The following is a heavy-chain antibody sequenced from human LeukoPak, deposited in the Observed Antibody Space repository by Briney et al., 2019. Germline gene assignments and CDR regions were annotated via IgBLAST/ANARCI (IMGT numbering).Heavy chain of an antibody. Sequence: EASVKVSCKASGYTFTGYYMHWVRQAPGQGLEWMGWINPNSGGTNYAQKFQGRVTMTRDTSISTAYMEPSRLRSDDTAVYYCARGPYDFWSGYTYYYMDVWGKGTTVTVSS. D-gene: IGHD3-3*01. CDR1: GYTFTGYY. CDR2: INPNSGGT. J-gene: IGHJ6*03. CDR3: ARGPYDFWSGYTYYYMDV. V-gene: IGHV1-2*02.